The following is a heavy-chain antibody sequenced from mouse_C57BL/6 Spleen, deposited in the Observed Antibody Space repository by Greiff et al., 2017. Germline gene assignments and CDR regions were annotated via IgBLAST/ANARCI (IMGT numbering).Heavy chain of an antibody. CDR2: ISGGGGNT. CDR3: ARQSGYDGCHSAWFAY. Sequence: EVQGVESGGGLVKPGGSLKLSCAASGFTFSSYTMSWVRQTPEKRLEWVATISGGGGNTYYPDSVKGRFTISRDNAKNTLYLQMSSLRSEDTALYYCARQSGYDGCHSAWFAYWGQGTLVTVSA. CDR1: GFTFSSYT. J-gene: IGHJ3*01. V-gene: IGHV5-9*01. D-gene: IGHD2-3*01.